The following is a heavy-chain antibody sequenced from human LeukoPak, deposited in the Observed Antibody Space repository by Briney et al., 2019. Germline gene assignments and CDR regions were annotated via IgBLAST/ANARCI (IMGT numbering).Heavy chain of an antibody. CDR2: IKTDGSST. CDR3: VRDPHGSGSSNSPHDAFDI. CDR1: GFTFSTYW. J-gene: IGHJ3*02. Sequence: GGSLRLSCAASGFTFSTYWMHWVRQGPGNGLVWVSRIKTDGSSTSYADSVKGRFTISRDNAKNTVYLQMSSLRAEDTAVYYCVRDPHGSGSSNSPHDAFDIWGHGTIVTVSS. V-gene: IGHV3-74*01. D-gene: IGHD3-10*01.